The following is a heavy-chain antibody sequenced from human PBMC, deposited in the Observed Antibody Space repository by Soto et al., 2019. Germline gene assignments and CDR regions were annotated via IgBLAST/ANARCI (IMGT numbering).Heavy chain of an antibody. V-gene: IGHV3-33*01. J-gene: IGHJ4*02. CDR3: ARDLIGPGIFDY. D-gene: IGHD1-26*01. CDR1: GFTFSSYG. CDR2: IWYDASNE. Sequence: QVQLVESGGGVVQPGRSLRLSCVASGFTFSSYGMHWVRQAPGKGLEWVAVIWYDASNEYYADSVKGRFTISRDNRKNTMYLQMNSLRADDKAVYYCARDLIGPGIFDYWGQGTQVTVSS.